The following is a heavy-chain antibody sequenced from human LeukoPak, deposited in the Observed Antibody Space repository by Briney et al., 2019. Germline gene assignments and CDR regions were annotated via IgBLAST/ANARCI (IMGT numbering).Heavy chain of an antibody. CDR1: GYTFTGYY. D-gene: IGHD7-27*01. CDR3: ARERLRANWGRNAFDI. J-gene: IGHJ3*02. V-gene: IGHV1-2*02. Sequence: GASVKVSCKASGYTFTGYYMHWVRQAPGQGLEWMGWINPNSGGTNYAQKFQGRVTMTRDTSISTAYMELSRLRSDDTAVYYCARERLRANWGRNAFDIWGQGTMVTVSS. CDR2: INPNSGGT.